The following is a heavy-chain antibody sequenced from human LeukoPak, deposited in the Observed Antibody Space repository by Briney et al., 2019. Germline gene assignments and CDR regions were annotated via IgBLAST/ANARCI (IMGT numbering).Heavy chain of an antibody. Sequence: SETLSLTCTVSGGSISSGSYYWGWIRQPPGKGLEWIGSIYYSGSTYYNPSLKSRVTISVDTSKNQFSLKLSSVTAADTAVYYCASGGGPYGSGSYYNFNYWGQGTLVTVSS. J-gene: IGHJ4*02. CDR1: GGSISSGSYY. CDR3: ASGGGPYGSGSYYNFNY. V-gene: IGHV4-39*07. CDR2: IYYSGST. D-gene: IGHD3-10*01.